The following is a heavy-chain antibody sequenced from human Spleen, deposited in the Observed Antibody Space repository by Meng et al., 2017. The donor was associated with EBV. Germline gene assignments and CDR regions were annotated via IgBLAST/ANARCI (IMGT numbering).Heavy chain of an antibody. CDR1: GFLLTTSGVG. CDR2: IYWDDDK. J-gene: IGHJ4*02. V-gene: IGHV2-5*02. Sequence: LKESGPTPLKPPQTLTLTSTFSGFLLTTSGVGVGWIRQPPGKALEWLALIYWDDDKRYSPSLKTRLTITKDTSKNQVVLTVTNVDPVDTATYYCAHTIVGASPYYFDYWGQGTLVTVSS. CDR3: AHTIVGASPYYFDY. D-gene: IGHD1-26*01.